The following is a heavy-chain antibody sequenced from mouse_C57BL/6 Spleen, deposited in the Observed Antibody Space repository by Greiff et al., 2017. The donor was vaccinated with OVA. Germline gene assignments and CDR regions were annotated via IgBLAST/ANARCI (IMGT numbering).Heavy chain of an antibody. CDR3: TTRTGRMDY. J-gene: IGHJ4*01. CDR1: GYTFTDYE. V-gene: IGHV1-15*01. D-gene: IGHD4-1*01. CDR2: IDPETGGT. Sequence: VQLQESGAELVRPGASVTLSCKASGYTFTDYEMHWVKQTPVHGLEWIGAIDPETGGTAYNQKFKGKAILTADKSSSTAYMELRSLTSEDSAVYYCTTRTGRMDYWGQGTSVTVSS.